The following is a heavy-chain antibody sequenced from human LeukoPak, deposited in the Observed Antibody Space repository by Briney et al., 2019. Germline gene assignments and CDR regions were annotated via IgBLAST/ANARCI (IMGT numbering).Heavy chain of an antibody. V-gene: IGHV3-13*01. CDR2: ICTGGNT. J-gene: IGHJ4*02. Sequence: PGGSLRLSCAASGFTFSSYDFHWVRQGPGKGLEWVSSICTGGNTYYLASVKGRFTISRDNAKDSLYLQMNNLRVEDTALYYCTRGSPHGFDYWGQGTLVTVSS. CDR3: TRGSPHGFDY. CDR1: GFTFSSYD.